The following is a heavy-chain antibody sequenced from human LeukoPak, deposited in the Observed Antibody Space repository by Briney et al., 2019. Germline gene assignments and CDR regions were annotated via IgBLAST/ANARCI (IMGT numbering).Heavy chain of an antibody. CDR3: AKNIAAPGRDSYYLYGMDV. CDR2: INQDGSDQ. D-gene: IGHD6-25*01. CDR1: GFIFSGYW. J-gene: IGHJ6*02. Sequence: GGSLRLSCAASGFIFSGYWMTWVRQAPGKGLEWVASINQDGSDQHYVDAVKGRCTISRDNAKNSLYLQMNNLRADDPAVYYCAKNIAAPGRDSYYLYGMDVWGQGTTVTVSS. V-gene: IGHV3-7*01.